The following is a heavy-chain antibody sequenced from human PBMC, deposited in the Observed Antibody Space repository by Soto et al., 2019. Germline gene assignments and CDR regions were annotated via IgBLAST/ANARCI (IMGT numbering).Heavy chain of an antibody. J-gene: IGHJ4*02. CDR2: IGPESGAT. CDR3: GRGRSGQIVVFY. Sequence: WASVKVSCKASGYTFTGHYIHWVRQAPEQGPEWMGEIGPESGATRYAEKFQGRVTMTLDTSITTVYMELKNLSPDDTAVYYCGRGRSGQIVVFYWGQGTPVTVS. CDR1: GYTFTGHY. D-gene: IGHD1-26*01. V-gene: IGHV1-2*02.